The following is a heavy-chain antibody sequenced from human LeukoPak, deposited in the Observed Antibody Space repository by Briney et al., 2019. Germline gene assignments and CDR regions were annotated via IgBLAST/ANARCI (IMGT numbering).Heavy chain of an antibody. CDR1: GGSIGSYY. D-gene: IGHD3-10*01. J-gene: IGHJ4*02. CDR3: ARDMAYYFDC. CDR2: IYYSGSS. Sequence: SETLSLTCTVSGGSIGSYYWSWIRQPPGKGLEWIGYIYYSGSSNYNPSLKSRVTISVDTSKNQFSLKLISVTAADTAVYYCARDMAYYFDCWGQGTLVTVSS. V-gene: IGHV4-59*01.